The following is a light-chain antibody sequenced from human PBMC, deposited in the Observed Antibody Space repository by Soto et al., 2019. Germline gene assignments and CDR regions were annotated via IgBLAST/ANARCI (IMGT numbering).Light chain of an antibody. V-gene: IGKV1-13*02. CDR3: LQFNSYPIT. CDR1: QDIRGA. CDR2: DVS. Sequence: AIQLTQSPSSLSASVGDRVTITCRASQDIRGALAWYQQKPGKAPKILLYDVSTLESGVPSRFSGSGSGTDFTLTISSLQPVDFANYYCLQFNSYPITFGQGTRL. J-gene: IGKJ5*01.